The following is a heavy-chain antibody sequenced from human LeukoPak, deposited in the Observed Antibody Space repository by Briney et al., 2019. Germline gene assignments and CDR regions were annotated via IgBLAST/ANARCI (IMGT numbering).Heavy chain of an antibody. CDR1: GGSFSGYY. J-gene: IGHJ4*02. V-gene: IGHV4-34*01. CDR2: INHSGST. CDR3: ARGLKWEPYYFDY. Sequence: SETLSLTCAVYGGSFSGYYWSWIRQPPGKGLEWIGEINHSGSTYYNPSLKSRVTISVDTSKNQFSLKLSSVTAADTAVYYCARGLKWEPYYFDYWGQGTLVTVSS. D-gene: IGHD1-26*01.